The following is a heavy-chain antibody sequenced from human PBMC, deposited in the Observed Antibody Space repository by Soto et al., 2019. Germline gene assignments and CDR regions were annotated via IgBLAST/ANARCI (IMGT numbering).Heavy chain of an antibody. CDR2: IYYSGST. V-gene: IGHV4-59*01. J-gene: IGHJ5*02. CDR3: ARGSQLRITMVRGALNWFDP. CDR1: GGSISSYY. D-gene: IGHD3-10*01. Sequence: SSETLSLTCTVSGGSISSYYWSWIRQPPGKGLEWIGYIYYSGSTNYNPSLKSRVTISVDTSKNQFSLKLSSVTAADTAVYYCARGSQLRITMVRGALNWFDPWGQGTLVTVSS.